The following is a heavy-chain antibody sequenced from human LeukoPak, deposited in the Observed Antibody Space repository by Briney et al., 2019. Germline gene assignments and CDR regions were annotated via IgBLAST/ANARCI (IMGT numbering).Heavy chain of an antibody. J-gene: IGHJ6*02. Sequence: GASVKVSCKASGYTFTSYGISWERQAPGQGLEWMGWISAYNGNTNYAQKLQGRVTMTTDTSTSTAYMELRSLRSDDTAVYYCARDGDIVVVPAAIDHYYYGMDVWGQGTTVTVTS. V-gene: IGHV1-18*01. CDR2: ISAYNGNT. CDR1: GYTFTSYG. D-gene: IGHD2-2*01. CDR3: ARDGDIVVVPAAIDHYYYGMDV.